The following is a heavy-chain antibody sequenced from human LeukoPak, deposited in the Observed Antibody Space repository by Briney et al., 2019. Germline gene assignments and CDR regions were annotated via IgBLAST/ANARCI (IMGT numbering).Heavy chain of an antibody. CDR1: GYAFTSYA. Sequence: ASVKVSCKASGYAFTSYAMNWVRQAPGQGLEWMGRINPNSGGTTYVQNFQGRVTMTTDTSITTAYMELSRLRSDDTAVYYCARGYSSSWLDYWGQGTLVTVSS. J-gene: IGHJ4*02. D-gene: IGHD6-13*01. CDR3: ARGYSSSWLDY. CDR2: INPNSGGT. V-gene: IGHV1-2*06.